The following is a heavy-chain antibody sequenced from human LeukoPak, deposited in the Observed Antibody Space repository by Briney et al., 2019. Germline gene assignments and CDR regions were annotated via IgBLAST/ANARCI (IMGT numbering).Heavy chain of an antibody. J-gene: IGHJ6*02. CDR3: ARDWYGDILTGYYQNYYGMDV. V-gene: IGHV1-69*04. Sequence: SVKVSCKASGGTFISYAISWVRQAPGQGLEWMGRIIPILGIANYAQKFQGRVTITADKSTSTAYMELSSLRSEDTAVYYCARDWYGDILTGYYQNYYGMDVWGQGTTVTVSS. CDR1: GGTFISYA. CDR2: IIPILGIA. D-gene: IGHD3-9*01.